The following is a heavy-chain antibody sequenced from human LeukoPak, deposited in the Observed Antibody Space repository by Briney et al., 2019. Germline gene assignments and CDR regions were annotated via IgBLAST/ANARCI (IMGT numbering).Heavy chain of an antibody. Sequence: NPSETLSLTCTVSGGSISSYYWSWIRQPPGKGLEWIGYIYYSGSTNYNPSLKSRVTISVDTSKNQFSLKLSSVTAADTAVYYCARAPYGSGFDYWGQGTLVTVSS. CDR3: ARAPYGSGFDY. CDR1: GGSISSYY. V-gene: IGHV4-59*01. J-gene: IGHJ4*02. D-gene: IGHD3-10*01. CDR2: IYYSGST.